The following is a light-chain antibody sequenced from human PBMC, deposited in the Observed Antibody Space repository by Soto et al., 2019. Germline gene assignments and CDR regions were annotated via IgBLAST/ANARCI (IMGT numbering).Light chain of an antibody. CDR3: QQRADCPIT. CDR2: DAS. CDR1: QSVRSE. Sequence: ETVLTQSPATLALSPGESGTLSCRASQSVRSELAWYQQKPGQAPRLLIYDASNRATGIPARFSGSGSGTDFPLTISGLEPEDFAVYYCQQRADCPITFGGGTKMEIK. V-gene: IGKV3-11*01. J-gene: IGKJ4*01.